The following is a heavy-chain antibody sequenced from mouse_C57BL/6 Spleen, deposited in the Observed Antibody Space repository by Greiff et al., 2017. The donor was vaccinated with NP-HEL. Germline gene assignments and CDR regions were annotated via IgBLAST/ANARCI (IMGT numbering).Heavy chain of an antibody. CDR2: IYPGSGST. J-gene: IGHJ4*01. Sequence: QVQLKQPGAELVKPGASVKMSCKASGYTFTSYWITWVKQRPGQGLEWIGDIYPGSGSTNYNEQLKSKATLTVDTSSSTAYMQLSSLTSEDSAVYNCAGIYYDYVGYAMDYWGQGTSVTVSS. CDR3: AGIYYDYVGYAMDY. CDR1: GYTFTSYW. V-gene: IGHV1-55*01. D-gene: IGHD2-4*01.